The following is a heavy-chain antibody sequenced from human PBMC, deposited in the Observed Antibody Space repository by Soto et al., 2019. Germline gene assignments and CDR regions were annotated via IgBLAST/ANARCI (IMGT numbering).Heavy chain of an antibody. CDR1: GFNFRSYS. J-gene: IGHJ4*02. CDR3: AREAVMVRGVIDY. V-gene: IGHV3-48*01. Sequence: GGSHRLSSTASGFNFRSYSMNWVRQAPGKGLEWVSYISSSSSTIYYADSVKGRFTISRDNAKNSLYLQMNSLRAEDTAVYYCAREAVMVRGVIDYWGQGTLVTVSS. D-gene: IGHD3-10*01. CDR2: ISSSSSTI.